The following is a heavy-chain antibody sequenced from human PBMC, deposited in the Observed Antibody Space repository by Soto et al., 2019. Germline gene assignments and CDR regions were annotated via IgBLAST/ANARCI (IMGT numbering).Heavy chain of an antibody. CDR2: IYFSGST. Sequence: GGSMRLPYTASGLTVSSRYMSWIRQAQRKGLERVSLIYFSGSTYYVDSVKGRFTISRDNSKNTLYLQMNSLRAEDTAVFYCARHHYSSGTYEHRFDYWGEGTLVSVSS. V-gene: IGHV3-66*04. CDR3: ARHHYSSGTYEHRFDY. CDR1: GLTVSSRY. J-gene: IGHJ4*02. D-gene: IGHD3-10*01.